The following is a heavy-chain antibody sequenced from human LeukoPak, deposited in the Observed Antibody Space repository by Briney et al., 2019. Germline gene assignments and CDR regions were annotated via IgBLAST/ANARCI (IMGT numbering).Heavy chain of an antibody. D-gene: IGHD4-11*01. V-gene: IGHV1-2*02. Sequence: ASVKVSCKASGYTFTGYYMHWVRQAPGQGLEWMGWINPNSGDTNYAQKFQGRVTMTRDTSISTAYMELSSLRSEDTAVYYCASISGYSNFDYWGQGTLVTVSS. CDR2: INPNSGDT. J-gene: IGHJ4*02. CDR3: ASISGYSNFDY. CDR1: GYTFTGYY.